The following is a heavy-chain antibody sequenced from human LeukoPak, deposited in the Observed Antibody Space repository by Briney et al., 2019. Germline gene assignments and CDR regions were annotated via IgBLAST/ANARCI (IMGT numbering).Heavy chain of an antibody. V-gene: IGHV4-30-4*08. CDR2: IYYSGST. Sequence: SETLSLTCTVSGGSVSSGSYYWSWIRQPPGKGLEWIGYIYYSGSTYYNPSLKSRVTISVDTSKNQFSLKLSSVTAADTAVYYCARDSGEGIDYWGQGTLVTVSS. CDR3: ARDSGEGIDY. D-gene: IGHD7-27*01. J-gene: IGHJ4*02. CDR1: GGSVSSGSYY.